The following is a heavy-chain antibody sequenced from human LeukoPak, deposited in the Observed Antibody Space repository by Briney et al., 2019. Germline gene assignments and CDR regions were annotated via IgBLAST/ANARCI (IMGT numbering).Heavy chain of an antibody. CDR1: GFTFSSYW. J-gene: IGHJ4*02. Sequence: GGSLRLSCAASGFTFSSYWMNWVRQAPGKGLEWVANIKEDGSEKYYVDSVKGRFTISRDNAKNSLYLQMNSLRAEDTAVYYCARDPSSLRDSFDYWGQGTLVTVSS. CDR3: ARDPSSLRDSFDY. CDR2: IKEDGSEK. V-gene: IGHV3-7*01.